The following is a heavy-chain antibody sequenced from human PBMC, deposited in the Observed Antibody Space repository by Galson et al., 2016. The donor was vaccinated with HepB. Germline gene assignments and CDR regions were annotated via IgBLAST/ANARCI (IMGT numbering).Heavy chain of an antibody. CDR2: IQSKVDGGTT. Sequence: SLRLSCAASGFTFNNAWMTWVRQAPGKGLEWLGRIQSKVDGGTTDTATSVKGRFTIARDDSKNTVFLQLNSLTIEDTAVYYCSTHHLLNRGEGEYWGQGTLVTVSS. J-gene: IGHJ4*02. V-gene: IGHV3-15*01. CDR1: GFTFNNAW. D-gene: IGHD1-14*01. CDR3: STHHLLNRGEGEY.